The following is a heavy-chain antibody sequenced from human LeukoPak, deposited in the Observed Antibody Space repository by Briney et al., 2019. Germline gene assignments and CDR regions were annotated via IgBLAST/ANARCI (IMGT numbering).Heavy chain of an antibody. J-gene: IGHJ4*02. D-gene: IGHD3-10*02. CDR1: GGSISPYY. V-gene: IGHV4-59*01. Sequence: PSETLSLTCTVSGGSISPYYWSWIRQPPGKGLEWLGYIYYSGNTEYKPSLKSRVAMSVDTSKNQFSLTLSSVTAADTAVYYCARSTGSTMFIDYWGQGTLVTVSS. CDR2: IYYSGNT. CDR3: ARSTGSTMFIDY.